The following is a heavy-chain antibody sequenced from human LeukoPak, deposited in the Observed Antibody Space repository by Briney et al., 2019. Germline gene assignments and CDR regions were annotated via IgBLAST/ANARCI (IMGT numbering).Heavy chain of an antibody. CDR3: ARDEVGAPPEDI. J-gene: IGHJ3*02. Sequence: GGSLRLSCAPSGFSFSSYWRSGVRQAPGRGLEWVANIKQDGSLENYGDSVKGRFTISRDNAKSSLYLQMKSLRAEDTGVYYCARDEVGAPPEDIRVQGTLVTVSS. CDR2: IKQDGSLE. CDR1: GFSFSSYW. D-gene: IGHD1-26*01. V-gene: IGHV3-7*01.